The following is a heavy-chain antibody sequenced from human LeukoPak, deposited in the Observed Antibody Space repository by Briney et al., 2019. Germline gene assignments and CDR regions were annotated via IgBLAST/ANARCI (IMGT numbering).Heavy chain of an antibody. J-gene: IGHJ5*02. Sequence: ASVKVSCKASGGTFSSYAISWVRQAPGQGLEWMGGIIPIFGTANYAQRFQGRVTITADKPTSTAYVELSSLRSEDTAVYYCARKVPNDSSGYYYRGQFDPWGQGTLVTVSS. CDR2: IIPIFGTA. D-gene: IGHD3-22*01. CDR3: ARKVPNDSSGYYYRGQFDP. V-gene: IGHV1-69*06. CDR1: GGTFSSYA.